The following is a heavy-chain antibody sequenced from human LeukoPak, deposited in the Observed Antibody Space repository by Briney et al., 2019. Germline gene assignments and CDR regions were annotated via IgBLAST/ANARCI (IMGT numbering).Heavy chain of an antibody. V-gene: IGHV1-18*01. D-gene: IGHD1-26*01. Sequence: ASVKVSCKASGYTFSTFGISWVRQAPGQGLEWMGWISAYNGNTNYAQKLQGRVTMTTDTSTSTAYMELSSLRSEDTAVYYCATQLGLSGSYGLGYWGQGTLVTVSS. CDR2: ISAYNGNT. CDR1: GYTFSTFG. CDR3: ATQLGLSGSYGLGY. J-gene: IGHJ4*02.